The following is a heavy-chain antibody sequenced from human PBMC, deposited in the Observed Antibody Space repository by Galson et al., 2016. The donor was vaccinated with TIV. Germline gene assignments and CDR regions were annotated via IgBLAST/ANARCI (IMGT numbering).Heavy chain of an antibody. CDR2: MNPNSGNA. J-gene: IGHJ6*03. Sequence: SVKVSCKASVHTFASYDINWARQATGQGLEWMGWMNPNSGNAGSAQKFQGRVTMTRNISISTAYMELSSLRSEDTAVYYCATAQSGGGFFYFYYMDVWGKGTTVTVSS. V-gene: IGHV1-8*01. CDR3: ATAQSGGGFFYFYYMDV. D-gene: IGHD3-3*01. CDR1: VHTFASYD.